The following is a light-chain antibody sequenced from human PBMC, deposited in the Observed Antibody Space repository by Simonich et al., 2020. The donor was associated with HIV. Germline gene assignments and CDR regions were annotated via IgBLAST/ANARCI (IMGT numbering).Light chain of an antibody. CDR2: DVS. V-gene: IGLV2-14*01. CDR3: SSYTSSSTWV. CDR1: SSVVGDYNY. J-gene: IGLJ3*02. Sequence: QSALTQPASVSGSPGQPTPISVTGTSSVVGDYNYVSWYQQHPGKAPKLLIYDVSNRPSGVYNRFSGSKSGNTASLTISGLQAEDEADYYCSSYTSSSTWVFGGGTKLTVL.